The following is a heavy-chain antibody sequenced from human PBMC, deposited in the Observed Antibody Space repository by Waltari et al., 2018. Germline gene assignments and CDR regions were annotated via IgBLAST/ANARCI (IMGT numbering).Heavy chain of an antibody. CDR1: GYSFTSHW. Sequence: EVQLVQSGAEVKKPEESLRISCEGSGYSFTSHWISWVSQMPGKGREWVGRIDPSDSFGNYGPAFEGHVTISVDQSVRTAYLQWDSLKASDTAIYYCVRHRTTYPLEIDYWGQGTLVTVSS. CDR3: VRHRTTYPLEIDY. V-gene: IGHV5-10-1*01. J-gene: IGHJ4*02. D-gene: IGHD2-2*01. CDR2: IDPSDSFG.